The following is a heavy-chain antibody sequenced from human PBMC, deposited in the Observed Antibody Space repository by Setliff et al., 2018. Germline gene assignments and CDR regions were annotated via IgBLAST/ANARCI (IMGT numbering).Heavy chain of an antibody. J-gene: IGHJ5*02. CDR3: AREVAGTYHYFDP. Sequence: PSETLSLTCAVYGGSLSGNYWNWIRQPPGKGLEWIWYIYFSGSTYYNPSLKSRVTLSLDTSKNQFSLKLNSVTAADTALYFCAREVAGTYHYFDPWGQGTLVTVS. CDR1: GGSLSGNY. CDR2: IYFSGST. V-gene: IGHV4-34*11. D-gene: IGHD6-19*01.